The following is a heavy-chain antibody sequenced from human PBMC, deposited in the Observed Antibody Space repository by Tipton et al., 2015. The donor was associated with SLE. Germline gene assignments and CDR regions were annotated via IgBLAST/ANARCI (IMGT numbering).Heavy chain of an antibody. CDR1: GGSISGYY. CDR3: ARGRVVVNAYYFDY. D-gene: IGHD3-22*01. J-gene: IGHJ4*02. V-gene: IGHV4-34*01. Sequence: LRLSCTVSGGSISGYYWSWIRQPPGKGLEWIGEINHSGSTNYNPSLKSRVTISVDTSKNQFSLKLSSVTAADTAVYYCARGRVVVNAYYFDYWGQGTLVTVSS. CDR2: INHSGST.